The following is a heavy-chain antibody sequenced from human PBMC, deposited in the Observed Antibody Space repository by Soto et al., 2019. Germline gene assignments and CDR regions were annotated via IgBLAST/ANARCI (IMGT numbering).Heavy chain of an antibody. CDR2: ISYDGSNK. D-gene: IGHD5-12*01. J-gene: IGHJ4*02. CDR1: GFTFSSYG. CDR3: AKDAYSGYDLSSRELSPRPAPLDY. V-gene: IGHV3-30*18. Sequence: GGSLRLSCAASGFTFSSYGMHWVRQAPGKGLEWVAVISYDGSNKYYADSVKGRFTISRDNSKNTLYLQMNSLRAEDTAVYYCAKDAYSGYDLSSRELSPRPAPLDYWGQGTLVTVSS.